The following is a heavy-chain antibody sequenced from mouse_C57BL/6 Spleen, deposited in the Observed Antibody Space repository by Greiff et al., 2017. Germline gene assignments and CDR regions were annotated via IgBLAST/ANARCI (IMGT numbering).Heavy chain of an antibody. Sequence: QVHVKQPGAELVKPGASVKMSCKASGYTFTSYWITWVKQRPGQGLEWIGDIYPGSGSTNYNEKFKSKATLTVDTSSSTAYMQLSSLTSEDSAVYYCARHDYYYAMDYWGQGTSVTVSS. CDR2: IYPGSGST. CDR1: GYTFTSYW. V-gene: IGHV1-55*01. CDR3: ARHDYYYAMDY. D-gene: IGHD2-4*01. J-gene: IGHJ4*01.